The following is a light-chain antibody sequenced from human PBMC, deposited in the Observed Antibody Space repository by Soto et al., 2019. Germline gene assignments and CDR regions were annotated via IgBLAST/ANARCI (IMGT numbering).Light chain of an antibody. CDR2: GAS. CDR3: QQYGSSPLT. CDR1: QTVSSY. J-gene: IGKJ4*01. Sequence: EIVLTQSPGTLSLSPGDSATLSCRASQTVSSYLAWYQQKPGQAPRLLIYGASSRATGIPDRFSGSGSGTDFTLTISRLEPEDFAVYYCQQYGSSPLTFGGGTKVDI. V-gene: IGKV3-20*01.